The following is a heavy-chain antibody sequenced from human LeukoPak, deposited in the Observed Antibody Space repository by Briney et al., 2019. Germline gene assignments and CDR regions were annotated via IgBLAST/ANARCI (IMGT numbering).Heavy chain of an antibody. CDR1: GFTFSSYE. J-gene: IGHJ4*02. Sequence: GGSLRLSCAASGFTFSSYEMNWVRQAPGKGLEWVSTLSGSGGSTYYADSVKGRFTISRDNSKNTLYLQMNSLRAEDTAVYYCAKTQLSSLRGSFDYWGQGTLVTVSS. CDR3: AKTQLSSLRGSFDY. D-gene: IGHD3-10*01. CDR2: LSGSGGST. V-gene: IGHV3-23*01.